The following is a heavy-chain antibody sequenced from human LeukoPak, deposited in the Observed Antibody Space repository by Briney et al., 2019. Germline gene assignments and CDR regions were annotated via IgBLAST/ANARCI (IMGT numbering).Heavy chain of an antibody. Sequence: SETLSLTCTVSGGSISSSSYYWGWIRQPPGKGLEWIGSIYYGGSTYYNPSLKSRVTISVDTSKNQFSLKLSSVTSADTAVYYCARDEANFYPTVGWFDPWGQGTLVTVSS. CDR2: IYYGGST. V-gene: IGHV4-39*07. D-gene: IGHD2/OR15-2a*01. CDR1: GGSISSSSYY. J-gene: IGHJ5*02. CDR3: ARDEANFYPTVGWFDP.